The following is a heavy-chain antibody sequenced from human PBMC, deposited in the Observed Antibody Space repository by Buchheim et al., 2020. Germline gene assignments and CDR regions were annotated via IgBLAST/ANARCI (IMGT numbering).Heavy chain of an antibody. CDR2: ISYDGSNK. CDR1: GFTFSSYG. Sequence: QVQLVESGGGVAQPGRSLRLSCAASGFTFSSYGMHWVRQAPGKGLEWVAVISYDGSNKYYADSVKGRFTISRDNSKNTLYLQMNSLRAEDTAVYYCAKDLVVVTAIPNYYYYGMDVWGQGTT. V-gene: IGHV3-30*18. CDR3: AKDLVVVTAIPNYYYYGMDV. J-gene: IGHJ6*02. D-gene: IGHD2-21*02.